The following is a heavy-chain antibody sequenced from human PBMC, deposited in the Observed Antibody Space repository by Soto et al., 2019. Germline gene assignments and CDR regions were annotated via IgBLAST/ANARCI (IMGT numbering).Heavy chain of an antibody. CDR3: ARDTRGCSGGRCYSFDY. D-gene: IGHD2-15*01. V-gene: IGHV1-69*06. CDR1: GGTFSSYA. J-gene: IGHJ4*02. Sequence: QVQLVQSGAEVKKPGSSVKVSCKASGGTFSSYAISWVRQAPGQGLEWMGGIIPIFGTANYAQKFQGRVTITADKSTSTAYMELSSLRSEDTAVYYCARDTRGCSGGRCYSFDYWGQGTLVTVSS. CDR2: IIPIFGTA.